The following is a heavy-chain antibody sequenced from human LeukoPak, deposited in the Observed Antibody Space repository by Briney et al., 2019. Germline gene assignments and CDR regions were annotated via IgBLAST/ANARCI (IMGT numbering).Heavy chain of an antibody. CDR3: ARGYSSSPNWFDP. CDR2: ISSSSSYI. Sequence: AGSLRLSCAASGFTFSSYSMNWVRQAPGKGLEWVSSISSSSSYIYYADSVKGRFTISRDNAKDSLYLQMNSLRAEDTAVYYCARGYSSSPNWFDPWGQGTLVTVSS. V-gene: IGHV3-21*01. D-gene: IGHD6-13*01. CDR1: GFTFSSYS. J-gene: IGHJ5*02.